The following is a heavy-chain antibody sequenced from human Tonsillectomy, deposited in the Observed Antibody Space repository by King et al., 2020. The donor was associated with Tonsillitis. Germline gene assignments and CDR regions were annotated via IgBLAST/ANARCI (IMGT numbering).Heavy chain of an antibody. V-gene: IGHV4-31*03. Sequence: VQLQESGPGLVKPSQTLSLTCTVSGGSISRGGYYWSWIRQHPGKGLEWIGYIYYSGSTYYNPSLKSRVTMSVDTSKNQFSLMLSSVTAADTAVYYCARDMGYYDSSGYVGYFDYWGQGSLVTVSS. CDR3: ARDMGYYDSSGYVGYFDY. D-gene: IGHD3-22*01. CDR2: IYYSGST. CDR1: GGSISRGGYY. J-gene: IGHJ4*02.